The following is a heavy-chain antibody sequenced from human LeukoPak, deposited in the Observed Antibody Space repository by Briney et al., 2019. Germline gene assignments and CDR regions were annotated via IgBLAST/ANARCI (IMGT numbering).Heavy chain of an antibody. CDR2: IYSGGST. J-gene: IGHJ4*02. V-gene: IGHV3-66*01. CDR3: ARDSIEGSGRIY. Sequence: RAGGSLRLSCAASGFTVSSNYMSWVRQAPGKGLEWVSVIYSGGSTYYADSVKGRFTVSRDNSKNTLYLQMNSLRAEDTAVYYCARDSIEGSGRIYWGQGTLVTVSS. CDR1: GFTVSSNY. D-gene: IGHD2-15*01.